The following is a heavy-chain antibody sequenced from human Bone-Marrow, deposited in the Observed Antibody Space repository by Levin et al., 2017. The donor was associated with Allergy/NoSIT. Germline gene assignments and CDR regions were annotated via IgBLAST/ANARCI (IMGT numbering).Heavy chain of an antibody. CDR1: GFTFDDYG. CDR3: ARDLNGYDFWSAYNWFDP. V-gene: IGHV3-20*01. CDR2: INWNGGST. Sequence: GGSLRLSCAASGFTFDDYGMSWVRQAPGKGLEWVSGINWNGGSTGYADSVKGRFTISRDNAKNSLYLQMNSLRAEDTALYHCARDLNGYDFWSAYNWFDPWGQGTLVTVSS. J-gene: IGHJ5*02. D-gene: IGHD3-3*01.